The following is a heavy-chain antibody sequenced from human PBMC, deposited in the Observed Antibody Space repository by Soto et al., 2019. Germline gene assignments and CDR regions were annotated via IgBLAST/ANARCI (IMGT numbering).Heavy chain of an antibody. J-gene: IGHJ6*02. V-gene: IGHV5-51*01. CDR3: ARLLGYCSSTSCPGYYGMDV. Sequence: GESMKISCKGSGYSFTSYWIGWVRQMPGKGLEWMGIIYPGDSDTRYSPSFQGQITISADKSISTAYLQWSSLKASDTAMYYCARLLGYCSSTSCPGYYGMDVWGQGTTVTVPS. CDR2: IYPGDSDT. D-gene: IGHD2-2*01. CDR1: GYSFTSYW.